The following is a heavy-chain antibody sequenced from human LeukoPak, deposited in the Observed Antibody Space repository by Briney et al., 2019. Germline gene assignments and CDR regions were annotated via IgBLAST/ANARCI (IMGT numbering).Heavy chain of an antibody. CDR1: GGSINNYY. V-gene: IGHV4-59*01. CDR2: ISYSGST. J-gene: IGHJ6*03. D-gene: IGHD1-7*01. Sequence: SSETLSLTCTVSGGSINNYYWTWILQPPGKGLEWIGYISYSGSTNYNPSLKSRVTISVDTSKNQFSLKLSSVTAADTAVYYCARESQPTTSYNYYYYMDVWGKGTTVTVSS. CDR3: ARESQPTTSYNYYYYMDV.